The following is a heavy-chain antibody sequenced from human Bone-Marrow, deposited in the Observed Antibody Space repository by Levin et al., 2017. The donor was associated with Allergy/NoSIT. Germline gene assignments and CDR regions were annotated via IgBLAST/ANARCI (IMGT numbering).Heavy chain of an antibody. J-gene: IGHJ4*02. V-gene: IGHV3-23*01. D-gene: IGHD1-26*01. Sequence: GESLKISCAASGFTFSTYAMSWVRQAPGEGLEWVSTVSGGGTDSWHADSVKGRFTISRDNSKNTLSLHMNSLRAEDTAIYYCAKDLGVYRGSYVGFDSWGQGTLVTVSS. CDR1: GFTFSTYA. CDR2: VSGGGTDS. CDR3: AKDLGVYRGSYVGFDS.